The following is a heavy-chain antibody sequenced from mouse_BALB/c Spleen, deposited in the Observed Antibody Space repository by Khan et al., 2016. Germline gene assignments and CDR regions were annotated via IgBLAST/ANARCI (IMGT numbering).Heavy chain of an antibody. V-gene: IGHV4-1*02. Sequence: EVKLLESGGGLVQPGGSLKLSCAASGFDFSRYWMSWVRQAPGKGLEWIGESNQDSSTINYTPSLKDKFIISRDNAKHTLYLQMSKVRSEDTALYYCASTFWYFDVWGAGTTVTVSS. CDR3: ASTFWYFDV. CDR2: SNQDSSTI. CDR1: GFDFSRYW. J-gene: IGHJ1*01.